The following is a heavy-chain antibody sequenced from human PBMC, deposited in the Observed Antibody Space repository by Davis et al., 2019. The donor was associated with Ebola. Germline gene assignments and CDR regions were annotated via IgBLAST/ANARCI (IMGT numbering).Heavy chain of an antibody. V-gene: IGHV4-61*08. CDR2: IYSSGDI. Sequence: PSETLSLTCAVSGGAVSSGGYFWAWIRQPPGKGLEWVGYIYSSGDIHLSPSLKSRVSMFRDTSKNQFSVALTSVNAADTAVYYCARDDYDYSYDVDVWGQGTTVTVSS. J-gene: IGHJ6*02. CDR1: GGAVSSGGYF. D-gene: IGHD3-16*01. CDR3: ARDDYDYSYDVDV.